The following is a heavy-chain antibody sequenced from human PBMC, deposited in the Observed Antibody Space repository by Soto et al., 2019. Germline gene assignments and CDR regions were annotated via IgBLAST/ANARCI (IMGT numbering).Heavy chain of an antibody. Sequence: GASLKVSCKASGYTFTSYAMHWVRQAPGQRLEWMGWINAGNGNTIYSQKFQGRVTITRDTSASTAYMELSSLRSEDTAVYYCARDSCSNGVCYTSAFDYWGQGTLVTVSS. CDR2: INAGNGNT. V-gene: IGHV1-3*01. CDR1: GYTFTSYA. J-gene: IGHJ4*02. CDR3: ARDSCSNGVCYTSAFDY. D-gene: IGHD2-8*01.